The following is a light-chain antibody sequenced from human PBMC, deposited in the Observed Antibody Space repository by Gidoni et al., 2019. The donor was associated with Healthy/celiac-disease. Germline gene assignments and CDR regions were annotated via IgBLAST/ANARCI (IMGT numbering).Light chain of an antibody. CDR3: QQSYSTPRT. J-gene: IGKJ1*01. CDR2: AAS. V-gene: IGKV1-39*01. Sequence: DIQMTQSPSSLSASVGDRVTITCRASQSISSYLNWYQQKPGKAPQLLIYAASSLQSGVPSRFSGSGSGTDFTLTISSLHPGDFATYYCQQSYSTPRTFGQGTKVEIK. CDR1: QSISSY.